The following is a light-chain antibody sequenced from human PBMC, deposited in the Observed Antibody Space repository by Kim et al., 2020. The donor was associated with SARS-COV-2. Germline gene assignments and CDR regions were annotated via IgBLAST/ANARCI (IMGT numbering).Light chain of an antibody. J-gene: IGLJ3*02. Sequence: GGTATLTCGLSSGSVSTNYAPSWYQQPPGQAPRMLIYNTNTRSSGVPDRFSGSILGNKAALTITGAQADDESDYYCVLYMGGGIWVFGGGTKLTVL. V-gene: IGLV8-61*01. CDR1: SGSVSTNYA. CDR3: VLYMGGGIWV. CDR2: NTN.